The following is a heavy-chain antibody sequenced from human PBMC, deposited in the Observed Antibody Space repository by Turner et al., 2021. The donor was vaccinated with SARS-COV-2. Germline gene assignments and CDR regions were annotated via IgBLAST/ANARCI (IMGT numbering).Heavy chain of an antibody. CDR3: AKDEGDDCGGDCFLDL. J-gene: IGHJ4*02. CDR2: ICYNGNNI. D-gene: IGHD2-21*02. CDR1: GFTFSSYG. V-gene: IGHV3-33*06. Sequence: VQLVASGGGVVQPGRFMSLSCAASGFTFSSYGMHWVRQAPGKGLEWVAIICYNGNNIYYADSVKGRFTISRDTSNNTLYLQMNSLRAEDTAVYYCAKDEGDDCGGDCFLDLWGQGTLVTVSS.